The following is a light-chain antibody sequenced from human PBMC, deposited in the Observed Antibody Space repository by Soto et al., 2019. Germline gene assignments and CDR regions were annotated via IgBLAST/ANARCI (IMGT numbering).Light chain of an antibody. Sequence: EIVLTQSPGTLSLSPGERATLSCRASQSVTSNYLAWYQQKPGQAPRLPIYGVSSRATGIPDRFSGSGSGTDFTLTISRLEPEDFAVYYCQQYGTSTMYTFGQGTKLEIK. CDR3: QQYGTSTMYT. V-gene: IGKV3-20*01. CDR1: QSVTSNY. J-gene: IGKJ2*01. CDR2: GVS.